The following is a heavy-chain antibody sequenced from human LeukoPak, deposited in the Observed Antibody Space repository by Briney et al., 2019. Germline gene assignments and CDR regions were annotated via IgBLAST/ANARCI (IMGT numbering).Heavy chain of an antibody. CDR1: GYSFTSYW. CDR3: ARGSDTAMVIDY. Sequence: GESLKISCRGSGYSFTSYWIGWVRRMPGKGLEWLGIIYPGDSDTRYSPSFQGQVTISAAKSISTAYLQWSSLKASDTAMYYCARGSDTAMVIDYWGQGTLVTVSS. CDR2: IYPGDSDT. J-gene: IGHJ4*02. D-gene: IGHD5-18*01. V-gene: IGHV5-51*01.